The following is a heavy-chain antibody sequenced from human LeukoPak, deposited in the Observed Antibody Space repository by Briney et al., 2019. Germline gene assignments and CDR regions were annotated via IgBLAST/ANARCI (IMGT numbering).Heavy chain of an antibody. CDR1: GFPFSSYV. Sequence: PGGSLRLSCAAPGFPFSSYVMHWVPQAPGKGLEWGAFNRYDGSNKYYPDSVKGRFTISRDNSKNTLYLQMNSLRAEDTAVYYCAKDQYDSSGYYYSVYWGQGTLVTVSS. CDR2: NRYDGSNK. V-gene: IGHV3-30*02. CDR3: AKDQYDSSGYYYSVY. J-gene: IGHJ4*02. D-gene: IGHD3-22*01.